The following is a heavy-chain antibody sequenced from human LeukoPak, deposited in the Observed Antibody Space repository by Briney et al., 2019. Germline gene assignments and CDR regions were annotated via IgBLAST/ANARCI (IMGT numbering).Heavy chain of an antibody. D-gene: IGHD2-15*01. J-gene: IGHJ4*02. Sequence: GGSLRLSCAASGFTFHNFAMSWVRQAPGKGLEWVSAISGSGGSTYYADSVKGRFTISRDNSKNTLYLQMNSLRAEDTAVYYCAKSGSDIVVVVAATEFDYWGQGTLVTVSS. CDR1: GFTFHNFA. CDR2: ISGSGGST. CDR3: AKSGSDIVVVVAATEFDY. V-gene: IGHV3-23*01.